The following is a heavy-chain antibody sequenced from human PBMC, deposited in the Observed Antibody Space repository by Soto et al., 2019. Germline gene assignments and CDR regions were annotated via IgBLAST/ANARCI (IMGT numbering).Heavy chain of an antibody. CDR3: ARDPVPAATPSGFDP. CDR2: ISSSSSYI. CDR1: GFTFSSYS. Sequence: PGGSLRLSCAASGFTFSSYSMNWVRQAPGKGLEWVSSISSSSSYIYYADSVKGRFTISRDNAKNSLYLQMNSLRAEDTAVYYCARDPVPAATPSGFDPWGQGTLVTVSS. J-gene: IGHJ5*02. V-gene: IGHV3-21*01. D-gene: IGHD2-2*01.